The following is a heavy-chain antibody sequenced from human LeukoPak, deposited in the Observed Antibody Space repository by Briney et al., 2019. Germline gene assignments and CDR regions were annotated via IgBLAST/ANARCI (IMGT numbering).Heavy chain of an antibody. CDR1: GGSISSSSYY. D-gene: IGHD3-22*01. J-gene: IGHJ2*01. Sequence: SETLSLTCTVSGGSISSSSYYWGWIRQPPGKGLEWIGSIYYSGSTYYIPSLKGRFTISLDASKNQFSLKLSSVTAADTAVYYCARDRKYYYDSRTYYLRYFDLWGRGTLVTVSS. CDR2: IYYSGST. V-gene: IGHV4-39*07. CDR3: ARDRKYYYDSRTYYLRYFDL.